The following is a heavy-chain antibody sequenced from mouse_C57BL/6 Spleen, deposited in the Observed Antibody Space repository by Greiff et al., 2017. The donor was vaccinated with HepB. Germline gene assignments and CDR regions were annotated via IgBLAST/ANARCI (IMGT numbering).Heavy chain of an antibody. J-gene: IGHJ4*01. D-gene: IGHD1-1*01. CDR2: INPSNGGT. V-gene: IGHV1-53*01. CDR1: GYTFTSYW. CDR3: ARWDYYGSSLYAMDY. Sequence: VQLQQPGTELVKPGASVKLSCKASGYTFTSYWMHWVKQRPGQGLEWIGNINPSNGGTNYNEKFKSKATLTVDKSSSTAYMQLSSLTSEDSAVYYWARWDYYGSSLYAMDYWGQGTSVTVSS.